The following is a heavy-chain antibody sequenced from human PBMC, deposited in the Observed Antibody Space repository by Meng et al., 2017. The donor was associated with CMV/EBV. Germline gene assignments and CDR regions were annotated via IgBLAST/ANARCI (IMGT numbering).Heavy chain of an antibody. CDR1: GFTFSSYS. CDR2: ISSSSSYI. D-gene: IGHD6-13*01. CDR3: QLVRQAMDY. V-gene: IGHV3-21*01. Sequence: GESLKISCAASGFTFSSYSMNWVRQAPGKGLEWVSSISSSSSYIYYADSVKGRFTISRDNAKNSLYLQMNSLRAEDTAVYYCQLVRQAMDYWGQGTLVTSPQ. J-gene: IGHJ4*02.